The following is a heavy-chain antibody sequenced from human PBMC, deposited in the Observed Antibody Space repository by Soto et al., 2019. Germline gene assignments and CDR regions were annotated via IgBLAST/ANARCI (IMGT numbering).Heavy chain of an antibody. CDR1: GFTFSSYG. Sequence: GGSLRLSCAASGFTFSSYGMHWVRQAPGKGLEWVAVISYDGSNKYYADSVKGRFTISRDNSKNTVYLQMNSLRAEETAVYYCAKDQGIAASHGIDWGQGTMVTVSS. J-gene: IGHJ3*01. V-gene: IGHV3-30*18. D-gene: IGHD6-13*01. CDR3: AKDQGIAASHGID. CDR2: ISYDGSNK.